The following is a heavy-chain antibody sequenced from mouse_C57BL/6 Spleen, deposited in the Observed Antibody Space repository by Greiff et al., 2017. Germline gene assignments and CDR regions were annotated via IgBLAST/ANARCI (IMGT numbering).Heavy chain of an antibody. CDR1: GYTITSYW. CDR3: ARQDYGSSFWYFDV. V-gene: IGHV1-72*01. D-gene: IGHD1-1*01. J-gene: IGHJ1*03. CDR2: IDPNSGGT. Sequence: QVQLQQPGAELVKPGASVKLSCKASGYTITSYWMHWVKQRPGRGLEWIGRIDPNSGGTKYNEKFKSKATLTVDTPSSTAYMQLSSLTSADSAVYYCARQDYGSSFWYFDVWGTGTTVTVSS.